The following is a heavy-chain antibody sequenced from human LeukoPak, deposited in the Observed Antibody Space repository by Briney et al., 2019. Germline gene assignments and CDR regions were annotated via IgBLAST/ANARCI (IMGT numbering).Heavy chain of an antibody. CDR2: ISSSGSTI. D-gene: IGHD3-9*01. V-gene: IGHV3-48*03. CDR1: GLTFSSYE. J-gene: IGHJ4*02. Sequence: GGSLRLSCAASGLTFSSYEMNRVRQATGKGLDWNSYISSSGSTIYYADSVKGRFTISRDNAKISLYLQMNSLRAEDTAVFFFQAEDGIRDFDWSPPVYFDYWGQGTLVTVSS. CDR3: QAEDGIRDFDWSPPVYFDY.